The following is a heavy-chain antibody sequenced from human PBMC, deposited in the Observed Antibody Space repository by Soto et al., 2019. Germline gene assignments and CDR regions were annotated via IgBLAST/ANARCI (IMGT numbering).Heavy chain of an antibody. V-gene: IGHV1-69*01. CDR1: GGTFSSYA. J-gene: IGHJ6*02. CDR2: IIPIFGTA. Sequence: QVQLVQSGAEVKKPGSSVKVSCKASGGTFSSYAISWVRQAPGQGLEWMGGIIPIFGTANYAQKFQGRVTITADESTSTVYMELSSLRSEDTAVYYCARGAASSGCYHPYYYYYGMDVWGQGTTVTVSS. D-gene: IGHD6-19*01. CDR3: ARGAASSGCYHPYYYYYGMDV.